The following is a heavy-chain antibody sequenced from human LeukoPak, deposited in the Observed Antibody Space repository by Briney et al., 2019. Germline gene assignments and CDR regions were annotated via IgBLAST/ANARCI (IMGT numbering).Heavy chain of an antibody. CDR2: ISWNSGSI. J-gene: IGHJ4*02. Sequence: PGRSLRLSCAASGFTFDDYAMHWVRRAPGKGLEWVSGISWNSGSIGYADSVKGRFTISRDNAKNSLYLQMNSLRAEDTALYYCAKSDRPRIAVAGTVVDYWGQGTLVTVSS. CDR1: GFTFDDYA. CDR3: AKSDRPRIAVAGTVVDY. D-gene: IGHD6-19*01. V-gene: IGHV3-9*01.